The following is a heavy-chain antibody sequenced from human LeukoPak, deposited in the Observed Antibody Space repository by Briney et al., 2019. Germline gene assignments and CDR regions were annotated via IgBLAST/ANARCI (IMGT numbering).Heavy chain of an antibody. J-gene: IGHJ6*02. Sequence: GGSLRLSCAASGFTFDDYGMSWVRQAPGKGLEWVSGINWSGGSTGYADSVKGRFTISRDNAKNSLYLQMNSLRAEDTALYHCARALSEYYYYGMDVWGQGTTVTVSS. CDR3: ARALSEYYYYGMDV. V-gene: IGHV3-20*01. CDR1: GFTFDDYG. CDR2: INWSGGST.